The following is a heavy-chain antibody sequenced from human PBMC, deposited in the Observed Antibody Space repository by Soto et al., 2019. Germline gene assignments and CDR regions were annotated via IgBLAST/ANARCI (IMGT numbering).Heavy chain of an antibody. CDR3: AKRSPSGTYYCDY. D-gene: IGHD1-26*01. V-gene: IGHV3-23*01. CDR2: IGTRTGDM. J-gene: IGHJ4*02. CDR1: GFTFTSYA. Sequence: GGSLRLSCAASGFTFTSYAMAWVRQGPGKGLEWVSSIGTRTGDMLYADSVKGRFTISRDNPRNTFYLQMNSMRTEDTAIYYCAKRSPSGTYYCDYWGKGTLVKVS.